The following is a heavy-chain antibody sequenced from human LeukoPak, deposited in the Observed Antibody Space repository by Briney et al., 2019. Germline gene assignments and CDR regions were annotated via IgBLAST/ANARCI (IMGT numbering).Heavy chain of an antibody. CDR2: INPNSGGT. J-gene: IGHJ4*02. CDR3: ARSRRTTVPPGY. CDR1: GYTFTGCY. Sequence: ASVKVSCKASGYTFTGCYMHWVRQAPGQGLEWMGWINPNSGGTNYAQKFQGRVTMTRDTSISTAYMELSRLRSDDTAVYYCARSRRTTVPPGYWGQGTLVTVSS. V-gene: IGHV1-2*02. D-gene: IGHD4-11*01.